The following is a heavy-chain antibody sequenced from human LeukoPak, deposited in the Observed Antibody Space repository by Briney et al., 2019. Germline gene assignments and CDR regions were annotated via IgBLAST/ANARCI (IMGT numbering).Heavy chain of an antibody. CDR2: ISYDGSNK. D-gene: IGHD3-3*01. V-gene: IGHV3-30*18. CDR3: AKEERFFPAPMDV. J-gene: IGHJ6*02. Sequence: GGSLRLSCAASGFTFSSYGMPWVRQAPGKGLEWVAVISYDGSNKYYADSVKGRFTISRDNSKNTLYLQMNSLRAEDTAVYYCAKEERFFPAPMDVWGQGTTVTVSS. CDR1: GFTFSSYG.